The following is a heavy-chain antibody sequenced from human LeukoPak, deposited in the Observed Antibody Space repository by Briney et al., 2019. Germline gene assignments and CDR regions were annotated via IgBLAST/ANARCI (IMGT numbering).Heavy chain of an antibody. Sequence: PGGSLRLSCAASGFTFSNYGMHWVRQAPGKGLEWVAFIRTDGNDKYYADSVKGRFTISRDNSKNTLYLQMGSLRREDTALYYCEAVAGVFDYWGQGTLVTVSS. CDR1: GFTFSNYG. CDR3: EAVAGVFDY. J-gene: IGHJ4*02. D-gene: IGHD6-19*01. CDR2: IRTDGNDK. V-gene: IGHV3-30*02.